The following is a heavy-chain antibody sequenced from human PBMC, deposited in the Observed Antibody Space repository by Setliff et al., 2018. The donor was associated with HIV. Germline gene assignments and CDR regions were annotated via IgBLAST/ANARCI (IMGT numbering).Heavy chain of an antibody. CDR3: ARQSVSATFDS. J-gene: IGHJ4*02. D-gene: IGHD6-19*01. CDR2: IHTDSGKT. V-gene: IGHV1-3*04. Sequence: GASVKVSCKASGYSFNRNAIHWVRQAPGQRPEYMGYIHTDSGKTYFSQKFQGRVTLTRDTSASTAYMELSSLRSEATAIYYCARQSVSATFDSWGQGTLVTVSS. CDR1: GYSFNRNA.